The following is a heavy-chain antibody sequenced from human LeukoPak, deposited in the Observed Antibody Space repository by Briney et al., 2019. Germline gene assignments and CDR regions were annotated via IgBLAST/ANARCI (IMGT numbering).Heavy chain of an antibody. CDR2: IKSDGSST. V-gene: IGHV3-74*01. D-gene: IGHD2-15*01. CDR3: ARTLGYCSGGSCYGFDY. Sequence: PGGSLRLSCAASGFTFSSYWMHWVRQAPGKGLVCVSRIKSDGSSTSYADSVKGRFTISRDDAKNTLYLQMNSLRAEDTAVYYCARTLGYCSGGSCYGFDYWGQGTLVTVSS. CDR1: GFTFSSYW. J-gene: IGHJ4*02.